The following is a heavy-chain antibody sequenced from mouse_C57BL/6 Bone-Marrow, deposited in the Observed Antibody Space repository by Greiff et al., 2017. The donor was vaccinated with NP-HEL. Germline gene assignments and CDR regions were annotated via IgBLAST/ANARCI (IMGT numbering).Heavy chain of an antibody. Sequence: QVQLQQPGAELVKPGASVKLSCKASGYTFTSYWMQWVKQRPGQGLEWIGEIDPSDSYTNYNQKFKGKATLTVDTSSSTAYMQLSSLTSEDSAVYYCARNDYDVGDYAMDYWGQGTSVTVSS. CDR2: IDPSDSYT. CDR3: ARNDYDVGDYAMDY. CDR1: GYTFTSYW. V-gene: IGHV1-50*01. J-gene: IGHJ4*01. D-gene: IGHD2-4*01.